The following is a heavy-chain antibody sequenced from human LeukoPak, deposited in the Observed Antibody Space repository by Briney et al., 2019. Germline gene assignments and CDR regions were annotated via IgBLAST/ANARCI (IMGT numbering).Heavy chain of an antibody. CDR3: ARDDIAVATCFDY. V-gene: IGHV3-21*01. D-gene: IGHD6-19*01. CDR1: GFTFCRYN. CDR2: ISSGSSYI. Sequence: GGSLRLSCAASGFTFCRYNMNWVREAPGKGLEWVSSISSGSSYIYYADSVKGRFTISRDNAKNSLYLQMNSLRAEDTAVYYCARDDIAVATCFDYWGQGTLVTVSS. J-gene: IGHJ4*02.